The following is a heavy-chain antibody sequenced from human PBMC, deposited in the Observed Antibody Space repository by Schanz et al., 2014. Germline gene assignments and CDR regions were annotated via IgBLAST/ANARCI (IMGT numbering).Heavy chain of an antibody. CDR1: GYTFTSYY. Sequence: QVQLVQSGAEVKKPGASVKVSSKASGYTFTSYYMHWVRQAPGQGLEWMGIINPSGGSTSYAQKFQGRVTMTRDTSTSTVYMELSSLRSEDTAVYYCARDGEAAAGCDYWGQGTLVTVSS. J-gene: IGHJ4*02. CDR2: INPSGGST. V-gene: IGHV1-46*03. D-gene: IGHD6-13*01. CDR3: ARDGEAAAGCDY.